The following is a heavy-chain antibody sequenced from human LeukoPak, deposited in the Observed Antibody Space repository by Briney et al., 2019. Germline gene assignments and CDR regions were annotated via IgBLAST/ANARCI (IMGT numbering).Heavy chain of an antibody. D-gene: IGHD1-26*01. Sequence: GGSLRLSCAASGFTFSDYYMSWVRQAPEKGLEWVSYISARSITIYYADSVKGRFTISRDNAKNSLYLQMNSLRAEDTAVYYCARMGPTYFDSWGQGTLVTVSS. CDR2: ISARSITI. CDR1: GFTFSDYY. CDR3: ARMGPTYFDS. V-gene: IGHV3-11*01. J-gene: IGHJ4*02.